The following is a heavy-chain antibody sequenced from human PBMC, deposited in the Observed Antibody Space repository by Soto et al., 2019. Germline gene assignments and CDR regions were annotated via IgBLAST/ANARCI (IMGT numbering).Heavy chain of an antibody. Sequence: EVQLVESGGGLVQPGRSLRLSCAASGFTFDDYAMHWVRQAPGKGLEWVSGISWNSGSIGYADSVKGRFTISRDNAKNSLYLQMNSLRAEDTALYYCAKEMDSNIATRPLDYWGQGTLVTVFS. CDR2: ISWNSGSI. J-gene: IGHJ4*02. CDR3: AKEMDSNIATRPLDY. CDR1: GFTFDDYA. V-gene: IGHV3-9*01. D-gene: IGHD6-6*01.